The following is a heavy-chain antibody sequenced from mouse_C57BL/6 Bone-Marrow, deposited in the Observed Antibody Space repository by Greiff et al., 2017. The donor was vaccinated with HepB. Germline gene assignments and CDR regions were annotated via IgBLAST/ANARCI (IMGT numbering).Heavy chain of an antibody. J-gene: IGHJ2*01. CDR2: IDPSDSYT. Sequence: QVQLQQPGAELVKPGASVKLSCKASGYTFTSYWMQWVKQRPGQGLEWIGEIDPSDSYTNYNQKFKGKATLTVDTSSSTAYMQLSSLTSEDSAVYYCARSAGVVDYWGQGTTLTVSS. V-gene: IGHV1-50*01. CDR3: ARSAGVVDY. CDR1: GYTFTSYW. D-gene: IGHD4-1*01.